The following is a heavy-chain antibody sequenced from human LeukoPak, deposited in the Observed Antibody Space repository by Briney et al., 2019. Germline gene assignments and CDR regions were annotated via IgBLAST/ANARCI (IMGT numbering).Heavy chain of an antibody. V-gene: IGHV1-69*13. Sequence: SVKVSCKASGGTFSSYAISWVRQAPGQGLEWMGGIIPIFGTASYAQKFQGRVTITADESTSTAYMELSSLRSEDTAVYYCARNIVVVPAAPGAGYYYMDVWGKGTTVTVSS. CDR2: IIPIFGTA. CDR3: ARNIVVVPAAPGAGYYYMDV. J-gene: IGHJ6*03. CDR1: GGTFSSYA. D-gene: IGHD2-2*01.